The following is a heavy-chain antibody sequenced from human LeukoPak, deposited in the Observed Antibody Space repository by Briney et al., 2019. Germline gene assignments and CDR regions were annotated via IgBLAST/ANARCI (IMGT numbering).Heavy chain of an antibody. CDR2: ISSSSSTI. J-gene: IGHJ4*02. D-gene: IGHD6-19*01. V-gene: IGHV3-48*01. CDR1: GFTFSSYS. Sequence: GGSLRLSCAASGFTFSSYSMNWVRQAPGKGLEWVSYISSSSSTIYYADSVKGRFTISRDNAKNSLYLQMNSLRAEDTAVYYCARGLMEIAVAGLVDYWGQGTLVTVSS. CDR3: ARGLMEIAVAGLVDY.